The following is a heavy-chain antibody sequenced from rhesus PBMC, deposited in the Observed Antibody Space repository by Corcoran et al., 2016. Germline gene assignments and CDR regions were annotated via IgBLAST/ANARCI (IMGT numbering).Heavy chain of an antibody. CDR1: GGSFSSYW. CDR2: INGKSGST. J-gene: IGHJ4*01. Sequence: QVQLQESGPGLVKPSDTLSLTCAVSGGSFSSYWWSWIRQPPGKGLEWIGEINGKSGSTNYNPSLKSRVTISTDTSKNQLSLRLSSVTAADTAVYYCARDGIQWVLDYWGQGVLVTVSS. D-gene: IGHD5-42*01. CDR3: ARDGIQWVLDY. V-gene: IGHV4-80*01.